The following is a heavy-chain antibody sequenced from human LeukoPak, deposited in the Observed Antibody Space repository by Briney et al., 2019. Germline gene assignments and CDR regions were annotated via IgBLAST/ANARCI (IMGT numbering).Heavy chain of an antibody. Sequence: ASVKVSCKASGYTFTDYYMHWVRQAPGQGLEWMGWINPHSGGTNYAQKFQGRVTMTRDTSTRTAYMELRSLRSDDTAVYYCARVYTRGYQQSAQLHYSFDYWGQGTLVTVSS. V-gene: IGHV1-2*02. CDR2: INPHSGGT. J-gene: IGHJ4*02. CDR3: ARVYTRGYQQSAQLHYSFDY. CDR1: GYTFTDYY. D-gene: IGHD3-22*01.